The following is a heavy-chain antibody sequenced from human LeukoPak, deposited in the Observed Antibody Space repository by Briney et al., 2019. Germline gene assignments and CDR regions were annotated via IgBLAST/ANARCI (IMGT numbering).Heavy chain of an antibody. CDR1: GGSVSSGSYY. CDR3: ARAYASSLFDY. J-gene: IGHJ4*02. Sequence: TLSLTCTVSGGSVSSGSYYWSWIRQPPGKGLEWIGYIYYSGSTNYNPSLKSRVTISVDRSKNQFSLKLSSVTAADTAVYYCARAYASSLFDYWGQGTPVTVSS. D-gene: IGHD6-13*01. V-gene: IGHV4-61*01. CDR2: IYYSGST.